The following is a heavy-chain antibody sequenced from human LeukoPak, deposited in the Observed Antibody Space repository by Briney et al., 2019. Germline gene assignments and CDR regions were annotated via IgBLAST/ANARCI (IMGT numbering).Heavy chain of an antibody. V-gene: IGHV3-74*01. D-gene: IGHD3-22*01. J-gene: IGHJ4*02. CDR2: INSDGSST. CDR3: ATLVFDSSGYSYFDY. Sequence: GGSLRLSCAASGFTFSSYWMHWVRQAPGKGLVWVSRINSDGSSTSYADSVKGLFTISRDNSRNTLYLQMNSLRVEDTAFYYCATLVFDSSGYSYFDYWGQGTLVTVSS. CDR1: GFTFSSYW.